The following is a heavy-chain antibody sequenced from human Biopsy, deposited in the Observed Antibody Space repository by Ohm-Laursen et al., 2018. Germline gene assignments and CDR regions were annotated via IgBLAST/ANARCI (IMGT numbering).Heavy chain of an antibody. CDR1: GYSVTELS. CDR3: AADINVWNVNY. J-gene: IGHJ4*02. Sequence: ASVKVSCKVSGYSVTELSMHWVRQAPGQGLEWMGGFAPENGRIVYSQKFQGRVTMTEDTSTNTAYMEVWRLRSNDTAVYYCAADINVWNVNYWGQGTQVIVSS. V-gene: IGHV1-24*01. D-gene: IGHD1-1*01. CDR2: FAPENGRI.